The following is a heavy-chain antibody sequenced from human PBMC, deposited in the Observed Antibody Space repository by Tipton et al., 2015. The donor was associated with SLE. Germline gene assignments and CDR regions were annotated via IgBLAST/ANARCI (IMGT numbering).Heavy chain of an antibody. J-gene: IGHJ6*02. CDR2: IYSSGST. D-gene: IGHD3-22*01. Sequence: TLSLTCIVSGGSITSYYWSWIRQPPGKGLEWIGFIYSSGSTNYNPSLKSRVTISVDTSKNQFSLKLSSVTAADTAVYYCARGLHSSGYYYYYYGMDVWGQGTTVTVSS. CDR1: GGSITSYY. V-gene: IGHV4-59*01. CDR3: ARGLHSSGYYYYYYGMDV.